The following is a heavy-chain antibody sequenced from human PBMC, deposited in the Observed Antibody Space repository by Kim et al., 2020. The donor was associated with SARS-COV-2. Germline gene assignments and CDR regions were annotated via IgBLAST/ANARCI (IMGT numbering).Heavy chain of an antibody. CDR2: ISAYNGNT. CDR3: ARWWEYCSSTSCYTFDY. Sequence: ASVKVSCKASGYTFTSYGISWVRQAPGQGLEWMGWISAYNGNTNYAQKLQGRVTMTTDTSTSTAYMELRSLRSDDTAVYYCARWWEYCSSTSCYTFDYWGQGTLVTVSS. J-gene: IGHJ4*02. D-gene: IGHD2-2*02. V-gene: IGHV1-18*01. CDR1: GYTFTSYG.